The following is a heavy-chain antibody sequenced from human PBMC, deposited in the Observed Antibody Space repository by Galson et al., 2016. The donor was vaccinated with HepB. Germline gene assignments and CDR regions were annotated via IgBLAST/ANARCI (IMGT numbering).Heavy chain of an antibody. J-gene: IGHJ4*02. CDR3: AKSYSTAYYSAWDY. CDR1: GFTFSSYA. V-gene: IGHV3-23*01. CDR2: ISASGAGT. Sequence: SLRLSCAASGFTFSSYAMTWVRQAPGKGLEWVSGISASGAGTYYADSVKGRSTISRDNSKNTLHLQMNSLRVEDTAVYYCAKSYSTAYYSAWDYWGQGTLVTVSS. D-gene: IGHD1-26*01.